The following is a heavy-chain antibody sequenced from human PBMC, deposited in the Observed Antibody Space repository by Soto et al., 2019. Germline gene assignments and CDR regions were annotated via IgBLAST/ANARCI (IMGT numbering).Heavy chain of an antibody. CDR3: ERGMYKIGWNLDL. CDR2: ILHSGSS. D-gene: IGHD6-19*01. J-gene: IGHJ5*02. CDR1: GGSVSSATYF. Sequence: ASETLSLTCPVSGGSVSSATYFWSWVRQPPGGGLEWIAYILHSGSSMYNPSLKSRVTISLSTSKTQFSLRLTSVTAADTAVYYCERGMYKIGWNLDLWGQGIVVTVS. V-gene: IGHV4-61*01.